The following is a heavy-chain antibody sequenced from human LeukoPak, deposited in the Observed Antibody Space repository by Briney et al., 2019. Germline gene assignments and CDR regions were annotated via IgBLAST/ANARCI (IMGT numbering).Heavy chain of an antibody. Sequence: GASVKVSCKASGYTFTGYYMHWVRQAPGQGLEWMGWINPNSGGTNYAQKFQGRVTMTRDTSISTAYMELSRLRSDDTAVYDCAREIPLRYCSGGSCYSLDYWGQGTLVTVSS. CDR2: INPNSGGT. D-gene: IGHD2-15*01. CDR1: GYTFTGYY. J-gene: IGHJ4*02. CDR3: AREIPLRYCSGGSCYSLDY. V-gene: IGHV1-2*02.